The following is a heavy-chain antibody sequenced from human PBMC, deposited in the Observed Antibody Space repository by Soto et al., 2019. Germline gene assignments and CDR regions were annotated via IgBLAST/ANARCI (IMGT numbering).Heavy chain of an antibody. V-gene: IGHV3-74*01. J-gene: IGHJ6*02. CDR1: GFTFSNYW. Sequence: EVQLVESGGGLVQPGGSLRLSCAASGFTFSNYWMHWVRQAPGKGLVWVSRIKSDGSSTNYADSVKGRFTSSRDNAKNTLYLQLNSLRVEDTALYYFARGNNCMDVWGQGTTVTVSS. CDR3: ARGNNCMDV. CDR2: IKSDGSST. D-gene: IGHD1-20*01.